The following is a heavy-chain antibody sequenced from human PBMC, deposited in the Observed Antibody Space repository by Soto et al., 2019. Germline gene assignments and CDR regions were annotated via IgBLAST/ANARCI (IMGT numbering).Heavy chain of an antibody. Sequence: PGGSLRLSCVASGFTFSDFGMHWVRQGPGKGLEWLAVISEDAETDFHADSVKGRFTVSRDNFKETLYLQMNSLTTDDSGVYFCAKAPFRRPYHFYGMDVWGQGTTVTVSS. V-gene: IGHV3-30*18. CDR2: ISEDAETD. CDR3: AKAPFRRPYHFYGMDV. D-gene: IGHD3-16*01. CDR1: GFTFSDFG. J-gene: IGHJ6*02.